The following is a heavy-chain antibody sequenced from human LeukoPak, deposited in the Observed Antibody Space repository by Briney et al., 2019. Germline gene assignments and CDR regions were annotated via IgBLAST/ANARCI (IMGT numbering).Heavy chain of an antibody. CDR2: IYTSGST. V-gene: IGHV4-4*07. D-gene: IGHD3-22*01. CDR3: ARDGYYYDSSGYSYYYYMDV. Sequence: SETLSLTCTVSGGSISSYYWSWIRQPAGKGLEWIGRIYTSGSTNYNPSLKSRVTMSVDTSKNQFSLKLSSVTAADTAVYYCARDGYYYDSSGYSYYYYMDVWGKGTTVTISS. CDR1: GGSISSYY. J-gene: IGHJ6*03.